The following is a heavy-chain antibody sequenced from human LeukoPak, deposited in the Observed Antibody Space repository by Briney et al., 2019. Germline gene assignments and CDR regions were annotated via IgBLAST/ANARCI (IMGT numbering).Heavy chain of an antibody. V-gene: IGHV1-2*02. CDR2: INPNSGGT. CDR3: ARVGGGFDP. CDR1: GYTFTSYG. J-gene: IGHJ5*02. D-gene: IGHD4-23*01. Sequence: ASVKVSCKASGYTFTSYGISWVRQAPGQGLEWMGWINPNSGGTNYAQKFQGRVTMTRDTSISTAYVELSRLRSDDTAVYYCARVGGGFDPWGQGTLVTVSS.